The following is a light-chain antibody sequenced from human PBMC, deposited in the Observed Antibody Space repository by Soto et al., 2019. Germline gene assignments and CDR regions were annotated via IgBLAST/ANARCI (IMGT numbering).Light chain of an antibody. CDR3: QQYNNWPPWT. CDR2: GAS. J-gene: IGKJ1*01. CDR1: QSVCSN. Sequence: EIVMTQSPATLSVSPGERATLSCRASQSVCSNLAWYQQKPGQAPRILIYGASTRVTGIPAMFSGSGSGTEFTLSISSLQSEDFTVYYCQQYNNWPPWTFGQGTKVEIK. V-gene: IGKV3-15*01.